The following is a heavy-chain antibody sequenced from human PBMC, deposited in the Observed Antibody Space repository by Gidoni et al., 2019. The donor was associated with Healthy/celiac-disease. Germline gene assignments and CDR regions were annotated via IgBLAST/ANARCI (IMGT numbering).Heavy chain of an antibody. CDR2: IKSKTDGGTT. Sequence: EVQLVESGGGLVKPGGSLRLSCAASGFTFSNAWMSWVRQAPGKGLEWVGRIKSKTDGGTTDYAAPVKGRFTISRDDSKNTLYLQMNSLKTEDTAVYYCTRGTTIFGVVRAVKHYFDYWGQGTLVTVSS. J-gene: IGHJ4*02. CDR3: TRGTTIFGVVRAVKHYFDY. D-gene: IGHD3-3*01. CDR1: GFTFSNAW. V-gene: IGHV3-15*01.